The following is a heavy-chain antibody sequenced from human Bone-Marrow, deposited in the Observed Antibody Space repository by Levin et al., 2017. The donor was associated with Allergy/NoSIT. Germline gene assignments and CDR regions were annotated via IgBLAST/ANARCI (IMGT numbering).Heavy chain of an antibody. D-gene: IGHD3-22*01. Sequence: GGFLRLSCTAPTFTLTHAWMTWVRQAPGKGLEWVGRIKSSVDGGTVDYAPSLKGRFSISRNDSENTLYLQMESLKSEDTAVYYCTALPDSTIYYVAEYFDYWGQGTLVTVSS. CDR1: TFTLTHAW. CDR3: TALPDSTIYYVAEYFDY. J-gene: IGHJ4*02. CDR2: IKSSVDGGTV. V-gene: IGHV3-15*01.